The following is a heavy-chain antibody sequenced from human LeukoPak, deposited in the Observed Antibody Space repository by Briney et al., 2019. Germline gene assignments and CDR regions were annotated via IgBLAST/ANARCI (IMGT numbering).Heavy chain of an antibody. CDR3: ARAFGVYYMDV. J-gene: IGHJ6*03. CDR1: GGSFGGYY. V-gene: IGHV4-34*01. CDR2: INHSGST. D-gene: IGHD3-16*01. Sequence: SETLSLTCAVYGGSFGGYYWSWIRQPPGKGLEWIGEINHSGSTNYNPSLKSRVTISVDTSKNQFSLKLSSVTAADTAVYYCARAFGVYYMDVWGKGTTVTVSS.